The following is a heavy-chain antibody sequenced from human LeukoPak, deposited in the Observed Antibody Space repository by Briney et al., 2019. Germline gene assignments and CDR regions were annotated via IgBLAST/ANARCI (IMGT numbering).Heavy chain of an antibody. CDR2: ISGCGSAI. D-gene: IGHD5-18*01. V-gene: IGHV3-48*03. J-gene: IGHJ4*02. Sequence: QPGGSLRLSCAASGFTFSSYEMNWVRQAPGKGLEWVSYISGCGSAIYYADSVKGRFTLSRDNAKNSLYLQMNSLRAEDTAIYYCARLLGYSYGLGSFFDYWGQGTLVTVSS. CDR1: GFTFSSYE. CDR3: ARLLGYSYGLGSFFDY.